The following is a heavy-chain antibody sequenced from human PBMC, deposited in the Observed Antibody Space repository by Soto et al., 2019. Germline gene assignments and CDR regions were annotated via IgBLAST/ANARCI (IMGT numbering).Heavy chain of an antibody. CDR2: IYEGGRT. D-gene: IGHD7-27*01. Sequence: QVQLQESGPGLVKPSQTQSLTCTVSGGSVSSADWNWSWIRQTPGKGLEWIGHIYEGGRTYSNPSLMSRATISLDTSKNLFSLNLKSVTAADTAVYYCTRGPSGDKVDFWGQGLLVTVSS. CDR1: GGSVSSADWN. J-gene: IGHJ4*02. V-gene: IGHV4-30-4*08. CDR3: TRGPSGDKVDF.